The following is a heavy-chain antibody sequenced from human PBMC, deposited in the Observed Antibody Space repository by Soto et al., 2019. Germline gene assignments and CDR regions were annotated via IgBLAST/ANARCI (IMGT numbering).Heavy chain of an antibody. V-gene: IGHV3-66*01. CDR3: ARNGGSSAYRGWFDP. D-gene: IGHD3-22*01. J-gene: IGHJ5*02. CDR2: IYSGGTT. CDR1: GFTVSSNY. Sequence: EVQLVESGGGLVQPGGSLRLSCAASGFTVSSNYMSWVRQAPGKGLEWVSVIYSGGTTYYADSVKGRFTISRDNSKNTLYLQMNSLRAEDTAVYYCARNGGSSAYRGWFDPWGQGTLVTVSS.